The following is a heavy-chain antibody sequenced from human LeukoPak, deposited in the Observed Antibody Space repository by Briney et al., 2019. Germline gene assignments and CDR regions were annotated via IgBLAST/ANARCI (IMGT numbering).Heavy chain of an antibody. CDR2: IYSGGST. Sequence: GGSLRLSCAASGFTVSSNYMSWVRQAPGKGLEWVSVIYSGGSTYYADSVKGRFTISRDNSKNTLYLQMNSLRAEDTAVYYCARAAFLYYDSSGYYAIDYWGQGTLVTVSS. D-gene: IGHD3-22*01. V-gene: IGHV3-53*01. J-gene: IGHJ4*02. CDR1: GFTVSSNY. CDR3: ARAAFLYYDSSGYYAIDY.